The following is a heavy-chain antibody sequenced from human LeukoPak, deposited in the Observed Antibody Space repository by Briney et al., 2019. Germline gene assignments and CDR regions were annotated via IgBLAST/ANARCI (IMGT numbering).Heavy chain of an antibody. CDR3: AREGGRQWLRPYYFDY. CDR2: ISYDGSNK. V-gene: IGHV3-30*03. D-gene: IGHD5-12*01. Sequence: GGSLRLSCAASGFTFSSYGMHWVRQAPGKGLEWVAVISYDGSNKYYADSVKGRFTISRDNSKNTLYLQMNSLRAEDTAVYYCAREGGRQWLRPYYFDYWGQGTLVTVSS. CDR1: GFTFSSYG. J-gene: IGHJ4*02.